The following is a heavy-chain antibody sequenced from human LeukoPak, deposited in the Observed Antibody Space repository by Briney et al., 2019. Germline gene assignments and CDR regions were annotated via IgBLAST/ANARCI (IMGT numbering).Heavy chain of an antibody. CDR3: ATMTTVTTGRGFDV. J-gene: IGHJ3*01. V-gene: IGHV1-18*01. CDR2: ISAYNGYT. Sequence: SVKVSCKASGYTFRNTFATYGIIWVRQAPGQGLEWMGWISAYNGYTNYAQKFQDRVTMTTETSTTTAYLELRSLTSDDTAVYYCATMTTVTTGRGFDVWGQGTMITVSS. CDR1: GYTFRNTFATYG. D-gene: IGHD4-17*01.